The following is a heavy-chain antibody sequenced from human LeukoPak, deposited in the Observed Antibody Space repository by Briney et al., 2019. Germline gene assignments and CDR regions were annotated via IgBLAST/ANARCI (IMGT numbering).Heavy chain of an antibody. CDR2: IKSKTDGGTT. D-gene: IGHD4-17*01. V-gene: IGHV3-15*01. Sequence: GGSLRLSCAASGFTFSNAWMSWVRQAPGKGLEWVGRIKSKTDGGTTDYAAPVKGRFTISRDDSKNTLYLQMNSLKTEDTAVYYCTTDPDYGDPGRWFYPWGQGTLVTVSS. CDR3: TTDPDYGDPGRWFYP. CDR1: GFTFSNAW. J-gene: IGHJ5*02.